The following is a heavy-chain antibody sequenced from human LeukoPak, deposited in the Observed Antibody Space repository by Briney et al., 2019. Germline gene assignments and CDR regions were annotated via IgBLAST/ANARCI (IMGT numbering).Heavy chain of an antibody. CDR3: ARDVSSTYDILTGSDSDY. CDR2: ISSSSSYI. V-gene: IGHV3-21*01. Sequence: GGSLRLSCAASGFTFSSYSMNWVRQAPGKGLEWVSSISSSSSYIYYADSVKGRFTISRDNAKNSLYLQMNSLRAEDTAVYYCARDVSSTYDILTGSDSDYWGQGTLVTVSS. J-gene: IGHJ4*02. D-gene: IGHD3-9*01. CDR1: GFTFSSYS.